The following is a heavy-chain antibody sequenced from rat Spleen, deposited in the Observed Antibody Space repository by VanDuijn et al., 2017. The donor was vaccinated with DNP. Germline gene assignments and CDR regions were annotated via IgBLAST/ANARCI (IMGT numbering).Heavy chain of an antibody. V-gene: IGHV1-43*01. D-gene: IGHD1-5*01. CDR3: AREGIGTTWFAY. CDR2: INMGSGGT. Sequence: QVQLQQSGAELAKPGSSVMISCRASGYTFTTYYIGWIKQTTRQGLEFIGYINMGSGGTNYNEKFKGKATLTVGKSSSTAFMQLSSLTPDDSAVYYCAREGIGTTWFAYWGQGTLVTVSS. J-gene: IGHJ3*01. CDR1: GYTFTTYY.